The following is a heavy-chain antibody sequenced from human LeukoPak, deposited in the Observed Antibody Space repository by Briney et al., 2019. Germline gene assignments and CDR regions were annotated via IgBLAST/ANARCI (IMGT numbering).Heavy chain of an antibody. J-gene: IGHJ4*02. Sequence: GASVKVSCKASGYTFTGYYTHWVRQAPGQGLEWMGWINPNSGGTNYAQKFQGRVTMTRDTSISTAYMELSRLRSDDTAVYYCARALGYCSSTSCYAFDYWGQGTLVTVSS. CDR1: GYTFTGYY. CDR3: ARALGYCSSTSCYAFDY. V-gene: IGHV1-2*02. D-gene: IGHD2-2*01. CDR2: INPNSGGT.